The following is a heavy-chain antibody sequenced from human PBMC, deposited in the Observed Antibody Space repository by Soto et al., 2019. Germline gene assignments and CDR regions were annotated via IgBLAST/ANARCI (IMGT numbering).Heavy chain of an antibody. Sequence: SETLSLTCAVYGGSVNGYYWNWIRHPPGQGLEWNGQIIHTGGTHYNPSLKRRVTMSVDTSNNQISLRLSSLTAADTAIYYCATRITVFGLLIPPFDPWGQGTQATVSS. J-gene: IGHJ5*02. D-gene: IGHD3-9*01. V-gene: IGHV4-34*12. CDR2: IIHTGGT. CDR3: ATRITVFGLLIPPFDP. CDR1: GGSVNGYY.